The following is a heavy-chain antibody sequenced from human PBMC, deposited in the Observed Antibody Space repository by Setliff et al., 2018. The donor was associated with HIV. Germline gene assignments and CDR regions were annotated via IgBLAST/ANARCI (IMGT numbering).Heavy chain of an antibody. V-gene: IGHV1-18*01. D-gene: IGHD6-19*01. CDR1: GYTFTSYG. Sequence: ASVKVSCKASGYTFTSYGITWVRQAPGQGLEWMGWISAYNGNTNYAQSVQGRVTMTTDTSTSTAYMELRSLRSDDTAVYYCARDGYSSGWLYFDYWGQGTLVTVSS. J-gene: IGHJ4*02. CDR2: ISAYNGNT. CDR3: ARDGYSSGWLYFDY.